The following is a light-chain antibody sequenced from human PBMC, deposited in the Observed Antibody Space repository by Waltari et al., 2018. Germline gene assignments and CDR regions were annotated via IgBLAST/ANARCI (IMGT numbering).Light chain of an antibody. Sequence: DIHMTQSPSSLSTSVGDRVTITCRASQSISSDLNWYQQKPGKAPKLLFYAASSLQSGVPSRFSGSGSGRDFTLIISSLQPEDFATYYCQQSYSHTRTFGQGTKVEIK. J-gene: IGKJ1*01. CDR1: QSISSD. CDR3: QQSYSHTRT. V-gene: IGKV1-39*01. CDR2: AAS.